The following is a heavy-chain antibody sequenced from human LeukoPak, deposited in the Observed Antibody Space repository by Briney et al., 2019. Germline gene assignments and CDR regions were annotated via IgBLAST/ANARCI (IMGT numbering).Heavy chain of an antibody. D-gene: IGHD4-17*01. CDR3: ARVNGQATVTTGLAFDI. CDR1: GFTFSSYS. V-gene: IGHV3-21*01. J-gene: IGHJ3*02. Sequence: RAGGSLRLSCAASGFTFSSYSMNWVRQAPGKGLEGVSSISSSSSYIYYADSVKGRFTISRDNAKNSLYLQMNSLRAEDTAVYYCARVNGQATVTTGLAFDIWGQGTMVTVSS. CDR2: ISSSSSYI.